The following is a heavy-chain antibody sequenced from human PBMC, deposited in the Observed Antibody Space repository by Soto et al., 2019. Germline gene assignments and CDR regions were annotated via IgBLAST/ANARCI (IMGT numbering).Heavy chain of an antibody. CDR1: GGSISSGDYY. CDR2: IYYSGST. J-gene: IGHJ6*04. Sequence: SETLSLTCTVSGGSISSGDYYWSWIRQPPGKGLEWIGYIYYSGSTHYNPSLKSRVTISVDTSKNQFSLKLSSVTAADTAVYYCARDLVRQPMDVWGKGTTVTVSS. V-gene: IGHV4-30-4*01. D-gene: IGHD2-2*01. CDR3: ARDLVRQPMDV.